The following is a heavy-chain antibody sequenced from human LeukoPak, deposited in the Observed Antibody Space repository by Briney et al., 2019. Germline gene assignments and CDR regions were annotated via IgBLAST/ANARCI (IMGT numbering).Heavy chain of an antibody. CDR1: GFTFSSYA. Sequence: GGSLRLSCAASGFTFSSYAMHWVRQAPGKGLEYVSAISSNGGSTYYANSVKGRFTISRDNSKNTLYLQMGSLRAEDMAVYYCASGAMTTIDYWGQGTLVTVSS. V-gene: IGHV3-64*01. J-gene: IGHJ4*02. CDR2: ISSNGGST. CDR3: ASGAMTTIDY. D-gene: IGHD4-11*01.